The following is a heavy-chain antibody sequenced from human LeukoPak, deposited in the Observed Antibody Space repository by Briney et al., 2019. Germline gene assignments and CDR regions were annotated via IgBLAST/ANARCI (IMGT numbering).Heavy chain of an antibody. CDR3: ARFALGTYRNAFDI. CDR1: GGSFSGFY. V-gene: IGHV4-34*01. Sequence: LETLSLTCAVYGGSFSGFYWSCIRRPPGGGVECRGEINHSGSTTCNPSSKMRVSISLATSKNQFSLKLSSVTAAATAAYYCARFALGTYRNAFDIWGQGTMVTVSS. D-gene: IGHD7-27*01. CDR2: INHSGST. J-gene: IGHJ3*02.